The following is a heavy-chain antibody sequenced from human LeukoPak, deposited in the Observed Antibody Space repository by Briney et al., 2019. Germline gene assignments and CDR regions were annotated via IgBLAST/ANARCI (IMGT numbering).Heavy chain of an antibody. CDR2: ISGSGGST. V-gene: IGHV3-23*01. D-gene: IGHD3-10*01. CDR3: ARTAPLTYYYGSGSYAGSDY. CDR1: GFTFSSYG. Sequence: GGSLRLSCAASGFTFSSYGMSWVRQAPGKGLEWVSAISGSGGSTYYADSVKGRFTISRDNAKNSLYLQMNSLRAEDTAVYYCARTAPLTYYYGSGSYAGSDYWGQGTLVTVSS. J-gene: IGHJ4*02.